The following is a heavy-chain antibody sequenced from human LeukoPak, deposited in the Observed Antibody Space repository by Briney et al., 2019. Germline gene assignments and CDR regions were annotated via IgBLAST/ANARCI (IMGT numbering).Heavy chain of an antibody. V-gene: IGHV1-2*02. CDR2: INPNSGGT. CDR1: GYTFTGYY. D-gene: IGHD3-16*02. CDR3: ARGNWDMTTFGGVIASNWFDP. J-gene: IGHJ5*02. Sequence: ASVKVSCKASGYTFTGYYMHWVRQAPGQGLEWMGWINPNSGGTNYAQKFQGRVTMTRDTSISTAYMELSRLRSDDTAVYYCARGNWDMTTFGGVIASNWFDPWGQGTLVTVSS.